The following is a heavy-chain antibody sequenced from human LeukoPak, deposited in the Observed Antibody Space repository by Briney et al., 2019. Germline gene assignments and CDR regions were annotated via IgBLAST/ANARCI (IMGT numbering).Heavy chain of an antibody. CDR1: GFTFSSYA. CDR3: ARGGHAVAGTKTFDY. D-gene: IGHD6-19*01. V-gene: IGHV3-30-3*01. Sequence: PGGSLRLSCAASGFTFSSYAMHWVRQAPGKGLEWVAVISYDGSNKYYADSVKGRFTISRDNSKNTLYLQMNSLRAEDTAVYYCARGGHAVAGTKTFDYWGQGTLVTVSS. CDR2: ISYDGSNK. J-gene: IGHJ4*02.